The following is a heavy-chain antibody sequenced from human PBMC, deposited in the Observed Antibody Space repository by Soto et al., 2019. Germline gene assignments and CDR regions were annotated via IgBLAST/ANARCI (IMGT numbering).Heavy chain of an antibody. D-gene: IGHD6-19*01. CDR3: AKGRTESSGRSYYGMDV. Sequence: GGSLRLSCAASGFTFSSYAMSWVRQSPGKGLEWVSAISGSGGSTYYADSVKGRFTISRDNSKNTLYLQMNSLRAEDTAVYYCAKGRTESSGRSYYGMDVWGQGTTVTVSS. J-gene: IGHJ6*02. V-gene: IGHV3-23*01. CDR2: ISGSGGST. CDR1: GFTFSSYA.